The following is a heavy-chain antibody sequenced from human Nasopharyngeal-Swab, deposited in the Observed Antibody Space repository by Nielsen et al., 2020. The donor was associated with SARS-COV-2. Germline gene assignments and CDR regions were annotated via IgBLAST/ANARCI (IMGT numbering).Heavy chain of an antibody. D-gene: IGHD3-22*01. J-gene: IGHJ6*03. V-gene: IGHV3-74*01. Sequence: GESLKISCAASGFTFSSYAMHWVRQAPGKGLEWVSLIKSDGSSTRYADSVKGRFTISRDNAKNTLYLQMNSLRAEDTAVYYCAREYYDSSGFDPYYYYYMDVWGKGTTVTVSS. CDR2: IKSDGSST. CDR3: AREYYDSSGFDPYYYYYMDV. CDR1: GFTFSSYA.